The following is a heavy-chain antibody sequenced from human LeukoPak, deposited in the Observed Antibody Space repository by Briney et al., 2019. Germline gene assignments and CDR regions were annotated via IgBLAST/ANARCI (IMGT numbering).Heavy chain of an antibody. Sequence: SETLSLTCTVSGGSISSYYWSWIRQPPGKGLEWIGYIYYSGSTNYNPSLKSRVTISVDTSKNQFSLKLSSVTAADTAVYYCAREGGDSSGWYGGYYFDYWGQGTLVTVSS. J-gene: IGHJ4*02. CDR1: GGSISSYY. D-gene: IGHD6-19*01. CDR2: IYYSGST. V-gene: IGHV4-59*01. CDR3: AREGGDSSGWYGGYYFDY.